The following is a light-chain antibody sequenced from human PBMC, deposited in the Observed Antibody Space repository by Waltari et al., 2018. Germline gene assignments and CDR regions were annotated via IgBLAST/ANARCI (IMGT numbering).Light chain of an antibody. CDR1: QSLLHSNGYNY. CDR2: LAS. Sequence: DIVVTQSPLSLPVTPGEPASISCRSSQSLLHSNGYNYLDWYLQSPGQSPQLLIYLASSRASGVPDRFSGSGSGTNFTLIISRVEAEDIGIYYCMQALQTPAFGPGTKVEIK. CDR3: MQALQTPA. V-gene: IGKV2-28*01. J-gene: IGKJ3*01.